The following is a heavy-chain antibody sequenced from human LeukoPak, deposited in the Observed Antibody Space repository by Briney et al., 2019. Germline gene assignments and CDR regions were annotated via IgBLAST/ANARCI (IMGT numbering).Heavy chain of an antibody. Sequence: GASVKVSCMASGGTFSSYAISWVRQAPGQGLEWMGGIIPIFGTANYAQKFQGRVTITADESTSTAYMELSSLRSEDTAVYYCARGDNYYGSGSYPTPFNWFDPWGQGTLVTVSS. J-gene: IGHJ5*02. CDR3: ARGDNYYGSGSYPTPFNWFDP. D-gene: IGHD3-10*01. V-gene: IGHV1-69*13. CDR1: GGTFSSYA. CDR2: IIPIFGTA.